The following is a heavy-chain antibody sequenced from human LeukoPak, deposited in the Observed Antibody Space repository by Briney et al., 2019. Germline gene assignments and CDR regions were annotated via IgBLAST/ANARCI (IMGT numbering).Heavy chain of an antibody. Sequence: GSLRLSCAASGFTFSSYSMNWVRQAPGKGLEWIGSIYYSGSTYYNPSLKSRVTISVDTSKNQFSLKLSSVTAADTAVYYCARQLMLGAIYWGQGTLVTVSS. CDR1: GFTFSSYSMN. V-gene: IGHV4-39*01. D-gene: IGHD1-26*01. J-gene: IGHJ4*02. CDR2: IYYSGST. CDR3: ARQLMLGAIY.